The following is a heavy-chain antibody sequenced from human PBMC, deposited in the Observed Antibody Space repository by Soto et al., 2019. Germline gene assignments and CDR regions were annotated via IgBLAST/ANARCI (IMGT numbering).Heavy chain of an antibody. V-gene: IGHV1-69*08. CDR3: ARDWGYGGGWPARRGGGGEYFQH. CDR1: GGTFSSYT. D-gene: IGHD6-19*01. J-gene: IGHJ1*01. CDR2: IIPILGIA. Sequence: QVQLVQSGAEVKKPGSSVKVSCKASGGTFSSYTISWVRQAPGQGLEWMGRIIPILGIANYAQKFQGRVTMPAEKSTGTAYVELGSLGSEDTAVYYCARDWGYGGGWPARRGGGGEYFQHWGQGTLVTVSS.